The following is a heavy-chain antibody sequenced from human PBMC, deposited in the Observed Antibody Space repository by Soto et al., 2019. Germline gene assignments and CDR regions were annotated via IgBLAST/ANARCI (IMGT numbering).Heavy chain of an antibody. Sequence: SEARSLTCAVYGGSFSGYYWTWIRQPPGTGLEWIGEINHSGSTNYNPSLKSRVTISVDRSKNQFSLKLSSVTAADTAVYYCAREKNWNGFDYWGQGTLVTVSS. CDR3: AREKNWNGFDY. V-gene: IGHV4-34*01. CDR1: GGSFSGYY. J-gene: IGHJ4*02. CDR2: INHSGST. D-gene: IGHD1-1*01.